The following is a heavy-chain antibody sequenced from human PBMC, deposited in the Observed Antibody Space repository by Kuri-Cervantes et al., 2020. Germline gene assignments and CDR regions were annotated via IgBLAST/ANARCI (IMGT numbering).Heavy chain of an antibody. CDR3: AREVGGGWYFGYYYGMDV. J-gene: IGHJ6*02. CDR1: GFTFSSYW. Sequence: GGSLRLSCAPSGFTFSSYWMSWVRQAPGKGLEWVANIKQVVSEKYYVDSVKGRFTIARDNAKNSLYLQMNSLSAEDTAVYYCAREVGGGWYFGYYYGMDVWGQGTTVTVSS. V-gene: IGHV3-7*01. CDR2: IKQVVSEK. D-gene: IGHD6-19*01.